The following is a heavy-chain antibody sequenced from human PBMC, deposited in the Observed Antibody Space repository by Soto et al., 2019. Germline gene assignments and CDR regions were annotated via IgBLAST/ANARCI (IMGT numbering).Heavy chain of an antibody. Sequence: GASVKVSCKVSGYTLTELSMHWVRQAPGKGLEWMGGFDPEDGETIYAQKFQGRVTMTEDTSTDTAYMELSSLRSEDTAVYYCATDHLTQDGPERRFDYWGQGTLVTVSS. CDR1: GYTLTELS. CDR3: ATDHLTQDGPERRFDY. D-gene: IGHD2-15*01. V-gene: IGHV1-24*01. CDR2: FDPEDGET. J-gene: IGHJ4*02.